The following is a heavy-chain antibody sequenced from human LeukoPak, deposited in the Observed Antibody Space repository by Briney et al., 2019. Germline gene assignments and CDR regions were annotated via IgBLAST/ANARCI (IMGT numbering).Heavy chain of an antibody. CDR3: ATVKIAAAGLDN. V-gene: IGHV1-24*01. J-gene: IGHJ4*02. CDR2: FDPEDGET. CDR1: GYTLTELS. Sequence: ASVKFSCKVSGYTLTELSMHWVRQAPGKGLEWMGGFDPEDGETIYAQKFQGRVTMTEDTSTDTAYMELSSLRSEDTAVYYCATVKIAAAGLDNWGQGTLVTVSS. D-gene: IGHD6-13*01.